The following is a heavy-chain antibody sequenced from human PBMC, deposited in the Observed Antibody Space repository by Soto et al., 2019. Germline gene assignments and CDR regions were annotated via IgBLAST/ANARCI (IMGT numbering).Heavy chain of an antibody. CDR3: ARAPAGRYYYYYGMDV. Sequence: QVQLVQSGAEVKKPGASVKVSCKASGYTFTSYAMHWVRQAPGQRLEWMGWINAGNGNTKYSQKFQGRVTITRDTSASTAYMELSSLRYEDTAVYYCARAPAGRYYYYYGMDVWGQGTTVTVSS. D-gene: IGHD2-2*01. CDR2: INAGNGNT. V-gene: IGHV1-3*01. J-gene: IGHJ6*02. CDR1: GYTFTSYA.